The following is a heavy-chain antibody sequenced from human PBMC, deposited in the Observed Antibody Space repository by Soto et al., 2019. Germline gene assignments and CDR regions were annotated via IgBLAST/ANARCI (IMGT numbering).Heavy chain of an antibody. CDR1: GYTLTELS. CDR3: ATAPDSSSWYLGYYYYYGMDA. Sequence: ASVKVSCKVSGYTLTELSMHWVRQAPGKGLEWMGGFDPEDGETIYAQKFQGRVTMTEDTSTDTAYMELSSLRSEDTAVYYCATAPDSSSWYLGYYYYYGMDAWGQGTTVTVSS. V-gene: IGHV1-24*01. J-gene: IGHJ6*02. D-gene: IGHD6-13*01. CDR2: FDPEDGET.